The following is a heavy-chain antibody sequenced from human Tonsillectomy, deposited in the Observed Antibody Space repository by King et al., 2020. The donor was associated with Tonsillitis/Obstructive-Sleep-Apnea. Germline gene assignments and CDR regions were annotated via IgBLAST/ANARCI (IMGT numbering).Heavy chain of an antibody. CDR3: ARMDAYNWFDP. V-gene: IGHV4-61*01. CDR1: GGSVRSDSYY. Sequence: QLQESGPGLVKPSETLSLTCTVSGGSVRSDSYYWSWIRQPPGKGLEWIGYIYYSGSTSYHPSLTSRVTLSVDTSKNQFSLKLSSVTAADTAVYYCARMDAYNWFDPWGRGTLVTVSS. CDR2: IYYSGST. D-gene: IGHD1-14*01. J-gene: IGHJ5*02.